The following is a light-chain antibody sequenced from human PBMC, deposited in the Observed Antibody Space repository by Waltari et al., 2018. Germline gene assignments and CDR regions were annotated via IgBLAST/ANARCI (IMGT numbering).Light chain of an antibody. CDR1: QSLVFSDGNNY. Sequence: DVVMTQSPLSLPVTPGEPASISCRSSQSLVFSDGNNYLDWYQQKPGQSPQLLVYEVSKRASGVPDRFSGSGSGTDFTLKISRVEAEDVGVYYCQQYYTTPWTFGQGTKVEIK. CDR2: EVS. V-gene: IGKV2-28*01. CDR3: QQYYTTPWT. J-gene: IGKJ1*01.